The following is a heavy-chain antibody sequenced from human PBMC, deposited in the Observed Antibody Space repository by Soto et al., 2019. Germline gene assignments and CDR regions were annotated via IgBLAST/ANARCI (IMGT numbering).Heavy chain of an antibody. Sequence: QVQLVESGGGLVKPGGSLRLSCAASGFTFSDYYMSWIRQAPGKGREWVSYISSSSSYTNYADSVKGRFTISRDNAKNSLYLQMNSLRAADTAVYYCARSDCSSTCGQEGRYSWGQGTLVTVSS. D-gene: IGHD2-2*01. CDR1: GFTFSDYY. CDR3: ARSDCSSTCGQEGRYS. V-gene: IGHV3-11*05. CDR2: ISSSSSYT. J-gene: IGHJ4*02.